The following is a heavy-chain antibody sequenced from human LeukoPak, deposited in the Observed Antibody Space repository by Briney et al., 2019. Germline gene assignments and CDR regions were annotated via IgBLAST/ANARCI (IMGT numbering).Heavy chain of an antibody. V-gene: IGHV3-33*06. Sequence: PGRSLRLSCAASGFTFSSYGMHWVRQAPGKGLEWVAVIWYDGSNKYYADSVKGRFTISRDNSKNTLYLQMNSLRAEDTAVYYCAKEGSGSYNVHVDYWGQGTLVTVSS. CDR2: IWYDGSNK. D-gene: IGHD1-26*01. CDR3: AKEGSGSYNVHVDY. J-gene: IGHJ4*02. CDR1: GFTFSSYG.